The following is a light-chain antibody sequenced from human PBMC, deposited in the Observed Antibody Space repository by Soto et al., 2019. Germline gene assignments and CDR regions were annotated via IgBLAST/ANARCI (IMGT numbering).Light chain of an antibody. CDR1: RSFASSY. V-gene: IGKV3D-20*02. J-gene: IGKJ1*01. CDR3: QQRTNWPWT. Sequence: EIVLTQSPATLSLSPGERATLSCRASRSFASSYLAWYQHKPGQAPRLLIYAASSRATGIPDRFIGSGSGTDFTLTISRLEPDDSAVYYCQQRTNWPWTFGQGTKVDIK. CDR2: AAS.